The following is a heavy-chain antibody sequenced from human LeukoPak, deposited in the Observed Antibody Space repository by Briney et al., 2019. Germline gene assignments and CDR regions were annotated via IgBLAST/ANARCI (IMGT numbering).Heavy chain of an antibody. CDR1: GFTFTSSA. CDR3: AADVRITTAGNYYYYYGMDV. CDR2: IVVGSGNT. V-gene: IGHV1-58*01. D-gene: IGHD3-10*01. Sequence: GTSVKVSCKASGFTFTSSAVQWVGQARGQRLEWIGWIVVGSGNTNYAQKFQERVTITRDMSTSTAYMKLSSLRSEDTAVYYCAADVRITTAGNYYYYYGMDVWGKGTTVTVSS. J-gene: IGHJ6*04.